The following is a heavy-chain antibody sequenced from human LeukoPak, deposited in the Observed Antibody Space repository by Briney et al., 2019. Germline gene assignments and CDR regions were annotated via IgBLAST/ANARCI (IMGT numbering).Heavy chain of an antibody. Sequence: PSETLSLTCTVSGGSTSSSTYYWAWSRRSPGKGLEWIGSITYSGSTYYNPSLESRVTISVDTSKNQFSLRLISVTAVDTAVYYCARQGVGATDCWGQGTLVTVSS. V-gene: IGHV4-39*01. CDR2: ITYSGST. D-gene: IGHD1-26*01. CDR3: ARQGVGATDC. J-gene: IGHJ4*02. CDR1: GGSTSSSTYY.